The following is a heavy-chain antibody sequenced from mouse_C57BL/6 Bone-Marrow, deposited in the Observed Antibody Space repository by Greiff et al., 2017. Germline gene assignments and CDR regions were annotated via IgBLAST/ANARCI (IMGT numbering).Heavy chain of an antibody. CDR1: GFNIKDDY. Sequence: EVNVVESGAELVRPGASVKLSCTASGFNIKDDYIHWVKQRPEQGLEWIGWIDPEIGDTEYASKFQGKATITSDTSSNTAYLQLSSLTAEDTAVYYCSSVDGNYFDFWGQGTPLTVAS. D-gene: IGHD2-3*01. J-gene: IGHJ2*01. CDR3: SSVDGNYFDF. CDR2: IDPEIGDT. V-gene: IGHV14-4*01.